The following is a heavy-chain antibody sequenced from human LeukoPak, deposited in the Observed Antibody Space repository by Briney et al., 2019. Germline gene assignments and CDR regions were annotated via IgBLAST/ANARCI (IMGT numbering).Heavy chain of an antibody. D-gene: IGHD3-22*01. V-gene: IGHV3-23*01. Sequence: GGSLRLSCSASGFTFSRLAMTWVRQAPGRGLEWVSTISASGPYYAEAVRGRFTISRDNSRNTLSLQMDSLRAEDTAVYYCAKDHESDGYPCLDHWGLGTLVTVSS. CDR1: GFTFSRLA. CDR2: ISASGP. J-gene: IGHJ4*02. CDR3: AKDHESDGYPCLDH.